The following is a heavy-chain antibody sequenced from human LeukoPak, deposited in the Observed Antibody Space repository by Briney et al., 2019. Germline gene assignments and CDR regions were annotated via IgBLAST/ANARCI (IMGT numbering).Heavy chain of an antibody. CDR3: ARGMDTAF. CDR1: GYIFTRYD. J-gene: IGHJ4*02. D-gene: IGHD5-18*01. Sequence: ASVKVSCKASGYIFTRYDVNWVRQATGQGLEWMGWMNPNTGNTVYAQKFQGRVTMTRDTSIKTAYMELSSLRSEDTAVYFCARGMDTAFWGQGTLVTVSS. CDR2: MNPNTGNT. V-gene: IGHV1-8*01.